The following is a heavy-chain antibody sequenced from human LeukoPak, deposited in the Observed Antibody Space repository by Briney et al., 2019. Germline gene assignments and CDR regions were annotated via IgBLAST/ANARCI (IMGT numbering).Heavy chain of an antibody. CDR1: GGSSSGYY. D-gene: IGHD2-2*01. CDR2: INHSGST. CDR3: ARGQLVPAAKKRDYYYGMDV. V-gene: IGHV4-34*01. Sequence: SETLSLTCAVYGGSSSGYYWSWIRQPPGKGLEWIGEINHSGSTNYNPSLKSRVTISVDTSKNQFPLKLSSVTAADTAVYYCARGQLVPAAKKRDYYYGMDVWGKGTTVTVSS. J-gene: IGHJ6*04.